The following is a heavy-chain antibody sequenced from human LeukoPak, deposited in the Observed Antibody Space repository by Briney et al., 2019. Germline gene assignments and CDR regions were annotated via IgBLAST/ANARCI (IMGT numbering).Heavy chain of an antibody. Sequence: ASVKVSCKASGYTFTGYYMHWVRQAPGQGLEWMGRINPNSGGTNYAQKFQGRVTMTRDTSISTAYMELSRLRSDDTAVYYCARGSQWDDFWGGYYFDYWGQGTLVTVSS. CDR1: GYTFTGYY. CDR3: ARGSQWDDFWGGYYFDY. V-gene: IGHV1-2*06. J-gene: IGHJ4*02. D-gene: IGHD3-3*01. CDR2: INPNSGGT.